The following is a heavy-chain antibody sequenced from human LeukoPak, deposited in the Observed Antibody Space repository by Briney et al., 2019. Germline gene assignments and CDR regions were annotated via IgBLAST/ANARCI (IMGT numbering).Heavy chain of an antibody. CDR1: GYTFTSYD. CDR2: MNPNSGNT. Sequence: ASVKVSCKASGYTFTSYDINWVRQATGQGLEWMGWMNPNSGNTGYAQKFQGRVTMTRNTSISTAYMELSSLRSEDTAVYYCARDPGSYRYSDYWGQGTLVTVSS. CDR3: ARDPGSYRYSDY. J-gene: IGHJ4*02. V-gene: IGHV1-8*01. D-gene: IGHD3-16*02.